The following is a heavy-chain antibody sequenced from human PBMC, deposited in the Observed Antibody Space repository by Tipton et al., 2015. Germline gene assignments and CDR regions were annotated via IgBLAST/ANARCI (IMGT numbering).Heavy chain of an antibody. CDR1: GDSISYYH. J-gene: IGHJ4*02. Sequence: TLSLTCTVSGDSISYYHWNWIRQPAGKGLEWIGYAYYNGGTNYNPSLYNRLSISVDTTKNQFSLRLSSVTAADTAVYSCARHDSTGFHFEDWGQGTLVTVSS. D-gene: IGHD3-22*01. CDR2: AYYNGGT. CDR3: ARHDSTGFHFED. V-gene: IGHV4-59*01.